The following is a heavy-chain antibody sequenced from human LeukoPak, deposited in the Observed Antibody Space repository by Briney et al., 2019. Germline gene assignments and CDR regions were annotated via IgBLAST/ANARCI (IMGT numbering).Heavy chain of an antibody. CDR2: LYSGGNT. CDR1: GFTVSSNY. D-gene: IGHD2-2*01. Sequence: GGSLRLSCAVSGFTVSSNYMSWVRQASGKGLEWVSVLYSGGNTYYADSVKGRFTISRDNTKNSLYLQLNSLRAEDTAVYYCARDLWGTTPAPIPWGQGTLVIVSS. CDR3: ARDLWGTTPAPIP. J-gene: IGHJ5*02. V-gene: IGHV3-53*01.